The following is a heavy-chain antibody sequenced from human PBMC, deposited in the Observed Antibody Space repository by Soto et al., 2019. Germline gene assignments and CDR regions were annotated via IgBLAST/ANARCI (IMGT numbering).Heavy chain of an antibody. J-gene: IGHJ5*02. CDR3: ARGLTAFDP. CDR1: GDSISTNY. CDR2: IYYSGYP. D-gene: IGHD1-20*01. Sequence: SETLSLTCTVSGDSISTNYCSWIRQPPGKGLEWIGNIYYSGYPNYKPSLKSRLTISVDTSKNRLSLNLSSVTAADTAVYYCARGLTAFDPWGQGTLVTVSS. V-gene: IGHV4-59*01.